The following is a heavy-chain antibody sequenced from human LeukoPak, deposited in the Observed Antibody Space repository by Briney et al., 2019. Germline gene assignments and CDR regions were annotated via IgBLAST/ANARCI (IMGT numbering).Heavy chain of an antibody. CDR1: GFTFSSYA. V-gene: IGHV3-30*04. CDR3: AELGITMIGGV. Sequence: GGSLGLSCAASGFTFSSYAMHWVRQAPGKGLEWVAAISYDGNNKYYADSVKGRFTISRDNSKNTLYLQMNSLRAEDTAVYYCAELGITMIGGVWGKGTTVTISS. CDR2: ISYDGNNK. J-gene: IGHJ6*04. D-gene: IGHD3-10*02.